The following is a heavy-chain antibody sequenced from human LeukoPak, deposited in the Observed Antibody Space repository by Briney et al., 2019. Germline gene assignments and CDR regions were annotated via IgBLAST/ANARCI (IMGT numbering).Heavy chain of an antibody. CDR1: GFTFSSYS. Sequence: GGSLRLSCAASGFTFSSYSMNWVRQAPGKGLEWVSSISSSSSYIYYADSVKGRFTISRDNAKNSLHLQMNSLRAEDTAVYYCARARSSRDGYIIWGQGTLVTVSS. J-gene: IGHJ4*02. D-gene: IGHD5-12*01. V-gene: IGHV3-21*01. CDR3: ARARSSRDGYII. CDR2: ISSSSSYI.